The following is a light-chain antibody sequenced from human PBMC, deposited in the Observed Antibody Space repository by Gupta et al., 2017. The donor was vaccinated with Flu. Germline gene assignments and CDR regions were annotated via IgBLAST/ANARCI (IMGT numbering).Light chain of an antibody. Sequence: QSALTQPPSASGSPGQSVTISCTGTSSDVGGYNYVSWYQQHPGKAPKLMIYEVSKRPSGVPDRFSGSKSGNTASLTVSGLQAEDEAEYYCSSYAGSNNYVVFGGGTKLNGL. CDR2: EVS. V-gene: IGLV2-8*01. CDR3: SSYAGSNNYVV. J-gene: IGLJ2*01. CDR1: SSDVGGYNY.